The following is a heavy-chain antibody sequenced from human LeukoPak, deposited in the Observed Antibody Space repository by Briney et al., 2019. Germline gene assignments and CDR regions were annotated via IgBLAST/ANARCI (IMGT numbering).Heavy chain of an antibody. V-gene: IGHV3-33*06. CDR3: AKGDLLLSASDF. D-gene: IGHD2-15*01. J-gene: IGHJ4*02. CDR2: IWYDGSNK. CDR1: GFSFSSNG. Sequence: GGSLRLSCAASGFSFSSNGMHWVRQAPGKGLEWVAVIWYDGSNKYYADSVKGRFTISRDNSKNTLYLQMNSLRAEDTAVYYCAKGDLLLSASDFWGQGTLVTVSS.